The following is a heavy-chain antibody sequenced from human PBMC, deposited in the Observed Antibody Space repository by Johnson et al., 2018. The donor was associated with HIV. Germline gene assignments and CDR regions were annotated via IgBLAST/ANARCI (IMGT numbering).Heavy chain of an antibody. CDR2: IRYDGSNK. V-gene: IGHV3-30*02. J-gene: IGHJ3*02. CDR1: GFTFSSSG. D-gene: IGHD1-26*01. CDR3: AKGRWEATTYDDAFDI. Sequence: QVQLVESGGGVVQPGGSLRLSCAASGFTFSSSGMHWVRQAPGKGLEWVAFIRYDGSNKYYADSVKGRFTISRDNSKNTLYLQMNSLRAEDTAVYYCAKGRWEATTYDDAFDIWGQGTMVTVSS.